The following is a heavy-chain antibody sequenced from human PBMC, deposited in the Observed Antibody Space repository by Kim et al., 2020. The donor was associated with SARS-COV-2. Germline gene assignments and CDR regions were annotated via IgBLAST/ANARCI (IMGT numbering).Heavy chain of an antibody. V-gene: IGHV4-31*03. J-gene: IGHJ5*02. Sequence: SETLSLTCTVSGGTISSGGYYWIWIRQHPGKGLEWIGYIYYSGSTYYNASIKGRATISVETSNNQFSLKLSSVTAADTAMYYCARARIVLPTASNWFDPWGRGTPVTVSS. CDR3: ARARIVLPTASNWFDP. D-gene: IGHD2-2*01. CDR1: GGTISSGGYY. CDR2: IYYSGST.